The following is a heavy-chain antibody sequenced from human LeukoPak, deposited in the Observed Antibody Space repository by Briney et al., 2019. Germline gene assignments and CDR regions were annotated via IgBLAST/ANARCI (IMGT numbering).Heavy chain of an antibody. J-gene: IGHJ6*03. CDR2: IYYSGST. V-gene: IGHV4-39*01. CDR1: GGSLSSSSYY. D-gene: IGHD5/OR15-5a*01. CDR3: ARGLATYYYYYMDV. Sequence: PSETLSLTCTVSGGSLSSSSYYWGWIRQPPGKGLEWIGSIYYSGSTYYNPSLKSRVTISVDTSKNQFSLKLSSVTAADTAVYYFARGLATYYYYYMDVWGKGTTVTVSS.